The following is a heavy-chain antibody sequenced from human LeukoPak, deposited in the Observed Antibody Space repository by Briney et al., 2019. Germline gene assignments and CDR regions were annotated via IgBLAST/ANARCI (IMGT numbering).Heavy chain of an antibody. D-gene: IGHD3-9*01. CDR3: ARLSDYDILTGYYSSAGFDP. CDR2: IYYSGST. Sequence: GSLRLSCAASGFTVSTNYMSWIRQPPGKGLEWIGSIYYSGSTYYNPSLKSRVTISVDTSKNQFSLKLSSVTAADTAVYYCARLSDYDILTGYYSSAGFDPWGQGTLVTVSS. J-gene: IGHJ5*02. V-gene: IGHV4-39*01. CDR1: GFTVSTNY.